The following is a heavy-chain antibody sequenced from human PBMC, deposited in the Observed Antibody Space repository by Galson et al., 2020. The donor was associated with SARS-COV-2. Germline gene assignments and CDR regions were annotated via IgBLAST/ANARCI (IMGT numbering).Heavy chain of an antibody. J-gene: IGHJ6*02. Sequence: GGSLRLSCAASGFTVSSNYMSWVRQAPGKGLEWVSVIYSGGSTYYADSVKGRFTISRDNSKNTLYLQMNSLRAEDTAVYYCASNRVRYCSGGSCSYYYYYGMDVWGQGTTVTVSS. V-gene: IGHV3-53*01. D-gene: IGHD2-15*01. CDR2: IYSGGST. CDR1: GFTVSSNY. CDR3: ASNRVRYCSGGSCSYYYYYGMDV.